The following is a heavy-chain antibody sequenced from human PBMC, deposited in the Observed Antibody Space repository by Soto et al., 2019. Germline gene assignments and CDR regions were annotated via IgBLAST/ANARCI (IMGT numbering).Heavy chain of an antibody. D-gene: IGHD6-13*01. V-gene: IGHV6-1*01. CDR2: TYYRSKWFN. J-gene: IGHJ4*02. Sequence: SQTLSLTCAISGDSVSSNSATWNWIRQSPSRGLEWLGRTYYRSKWFNEYAASVRSRITINPNTSKNHFSLQLNSVTPEDTASYYCARSSIAASGAYDYWGQGTLVTVSS. CDR1: GDSVSSNSAT. CDR3: ARSSIAASGAYDY.